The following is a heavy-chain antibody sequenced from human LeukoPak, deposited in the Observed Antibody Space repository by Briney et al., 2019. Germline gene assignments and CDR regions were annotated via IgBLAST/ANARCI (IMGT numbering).Heavy chain of an antibody. CDR1: GFTFSSYA. J-gene: IGHJ4*02. D-gene: IGHD6-13*01. V-gene: IGHV3-23*01. Sequence: QTGGSLRLSCAASGFTFSSYAMSWVRQAPGKGLEWVSAISGSGGSTYYADSVKGRFTISRDNSKNTLYLQMNSLRAEDTAVYYCARDWSRQQLVPDYWGQGTLVTVSS. CDR3: ARDWSRQQLVPDY. CDR2: ISGSGGST.